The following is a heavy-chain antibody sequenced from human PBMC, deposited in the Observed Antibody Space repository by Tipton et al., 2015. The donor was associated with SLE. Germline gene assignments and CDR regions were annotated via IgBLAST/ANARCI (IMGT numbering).Heavy chain of an antibody. V-gene: IGHV4-39*01. J-gene: IGHJ4*02. Sequence: TLSLTCIVSGGSISSSSYYWGWIRQPPGKGLEWIGSYYYSGSAAYNPSLKSRVTISVDTPKDQFSLRLTSGTAADTAVYYCARGSPTGTTRLDYWGRGTLVTVSS. CDR3: ARGSPTGTTRLDY. CDR2: YYYSGSA. D-gene: IGHD1-7*01. CDR1: GGSISSSSYY.